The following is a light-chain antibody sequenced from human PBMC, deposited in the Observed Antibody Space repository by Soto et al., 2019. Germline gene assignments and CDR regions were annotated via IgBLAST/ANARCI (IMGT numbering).Light chain of an antibody. CDR1: SSNIGTNV. CDR2: NNN. Sequence: QSVLTHPPSASGTPGQRVTISCSGGSSNIGTNVVNWYQQLPGTAPKLLIYNNNQRPSGVPDRFSGSKSGTSASLAISGLQSEDEADYYCAAWDDSLNGYVFGTGTKVTVL. CDR3: AAWDDSLNGYV. V-gene: IGLV1-44*01. J-gene: IGLJ1*01.